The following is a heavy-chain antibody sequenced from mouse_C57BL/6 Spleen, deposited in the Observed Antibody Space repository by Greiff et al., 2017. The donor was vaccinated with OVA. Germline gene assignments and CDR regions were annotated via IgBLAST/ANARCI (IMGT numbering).Heavy chain of an antibody. J-gene: IGHJ1*03. CDR1: GFTFSDYG. Sequence: EVQLQESGGGLVKPGGSLKLSCAASGFTFSDYGMHWVRQAPEKGLEWVAYISSGSSTIYYADTVKGRFTISRDNAKNTLFLQMTSLRSEDTAMYYCARTWGDGYFDVWGTGTTVTVSS. V-gene: IGHV5-17*01. D-gene: IGHD3-3*01. CDR2: ISSGSSTI. CDR3: ARTWGDGYFDV.